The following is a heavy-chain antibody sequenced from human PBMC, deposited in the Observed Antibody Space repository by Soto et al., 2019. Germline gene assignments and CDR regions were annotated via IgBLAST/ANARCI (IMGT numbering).Heavy chain of an antibody. Sequence: QVQLVQSGAEVKKPGSSVKVCCKASGGTFSSYAISWVRQAPGQGLEWMGGIIPIFGTANYEQKFQVRATITADESTSTAYMELRSLTSEDTAVYYCARESRYCSGGSCYFLPGIDYWGQGTLVTVSS. CDR3: ARESRYCSGGSCYFLPGIDY. V-gene: IGHV1-69*12. CDR2: IIPIFGTA. CDR1: GGTFSSYA. D-gene: IGHD2-15*01. J-gene: IGHJ4*02.